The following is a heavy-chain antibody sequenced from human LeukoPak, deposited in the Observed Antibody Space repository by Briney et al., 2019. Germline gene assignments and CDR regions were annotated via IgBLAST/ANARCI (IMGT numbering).Heavy chain of an antibody. Sequence: SETLSLTCAVYGGSFSGYYWSWIRQPPGKGLEWIGEINHSGSTNYNPSLKSRVTISVDTSKNQFSLKLSSVTAADTAVYYCARLHRGYSGYDSFNYYYYYYMDVWGKGTTVTISS. J-gene: IGHJ6*03. D-gene: IGHD5-12*01. CDR3: ARLHRGYSGYDSFNYYYYYYMDV. V-gene: IGHV4-34*01. CDR2: INHSGST. CDR1: GGSFSGYY.